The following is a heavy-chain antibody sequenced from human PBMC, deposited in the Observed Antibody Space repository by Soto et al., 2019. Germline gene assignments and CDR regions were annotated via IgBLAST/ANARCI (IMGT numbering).Heavy chain of an antibody. CDR2: ISGSGGST. J-gene: IGHJ4*02. CDR1: GFTFSSYA. V-gene: IGHV3-23*01. Sequence: GSLRLSCAASGFTFSSYAMSWVRQAPGKGLEWVSAISGSGGSTYYADSVKGRFTISRDNSKNTLYLQMNSLRAEDTAVYYCAKSYCSGGSCYPDYFDYWGQGTLVTVS. D-gene: IGHD2-15*01. CDR3: AKSYCSGGSCYPDYFDY.